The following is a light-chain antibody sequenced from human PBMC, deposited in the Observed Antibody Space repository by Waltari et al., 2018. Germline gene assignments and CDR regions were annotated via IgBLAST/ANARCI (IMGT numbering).Light chain of an antibody. CDR1: SSHPGAGHD. CDR2: SNR. Sequence: QSAVTQPPSLSGAPGQSITISCTGTSSHPGAGHDIQWYQQLPGKAPKLLLSSNRDRPSGVPDRFSGSKSGSSASLAITGLQAEDEADYYCQSFDNSLSGWVFGGGTKVTVL. CDR3: QSFDNSLSGWV. V-gene: IGLV1-40*01. J-gene: IGLJ3*02.